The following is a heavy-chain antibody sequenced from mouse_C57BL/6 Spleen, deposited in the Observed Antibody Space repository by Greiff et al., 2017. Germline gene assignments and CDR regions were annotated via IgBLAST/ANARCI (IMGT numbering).Heavy chain of an antibody. Sequence: EVQLQQSGPELVKPGASVKISCKASGYSFTGYYMNWVKQSPEKSLEWIGEINPSTGGTTYNQKCKAKATLTVDKSSSTAYMQLKSLTSEDSAVYYCARSRDGYPLYAMDYWGQGTSVTVSS. D-gene: IGHD2-3*01. CDR2: INPSTGGT. CDR3: ARSRDGYPLYAMDY. CDR1: GYSFTGYY. J-gene: IGHJ4*01. V-gene: IGHV1-42*01.